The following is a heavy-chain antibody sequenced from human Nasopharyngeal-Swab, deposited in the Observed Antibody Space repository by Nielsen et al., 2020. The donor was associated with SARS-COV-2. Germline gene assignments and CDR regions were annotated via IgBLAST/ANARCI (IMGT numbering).Heavy chain of an antibody. CDR1: GFTFSSYS. CDR3: ARGVGAYDLDYYMDV. CDR2: ISTRGTDI. J-gene: IGHJ6*03. D-gene: IGHD5-12*01. Sequence: GESLKISCAASGFTFSSYSMKWVRQAPGKGLEWISAISTRGTDIYYADSVKGRFTISGDNARRSLFLQMTSLRAEDTAVYYCARGVGAYDLDYYMDVWGKGTTVTVSS. V-gene: IGHV3-21*01.